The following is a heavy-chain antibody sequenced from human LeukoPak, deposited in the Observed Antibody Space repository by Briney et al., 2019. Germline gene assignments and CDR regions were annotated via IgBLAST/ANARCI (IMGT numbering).Heavy chain of an antibody. V-gene: IGHV1-18*01. CDR2: ISAYNGNT. J-gene: IGHJ3*02. CDR1: GYTFTSYG. Sequence: ASVKVSCKASGYTFTSYGISWVRQAPGQGLEWMGSISAYNGNTNYAQKLQGRVTMTTDTSTSTAYMELRSLRSDDTAVYYCARDGPRGGSYSRRAFDIWGQGTMVTVSS. D-gene: IGHD1-26*01. CDR3: ARDGPRGGSYSRRAFDI.